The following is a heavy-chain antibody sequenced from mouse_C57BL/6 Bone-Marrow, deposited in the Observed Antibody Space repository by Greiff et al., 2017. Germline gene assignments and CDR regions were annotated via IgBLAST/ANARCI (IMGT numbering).Heavy chain of an antibody. CDR3: ARDGFYYDFDY. CDR1: GYTFTSYW. J-gene: IGHJ2*01. D-gene: IGHD2-4*01. V-gene: IGHV1-64*01. Sequence: QVQLQQPGAELVKPGASVKLSCKASGYTFTSYWMHWVKQRPGQGLEWIGMIHPNSGSTNYNEKFKSKATLTVDKSSSTAYMQLSSLTSEDSAVYYCARDGFYYDFDYGGQGTTLTVSS. CDR2: IHPNSGST.